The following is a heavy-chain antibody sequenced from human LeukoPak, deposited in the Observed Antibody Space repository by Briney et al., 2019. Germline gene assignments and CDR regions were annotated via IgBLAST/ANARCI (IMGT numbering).Heavy chain of an antibody. J-gene: IGHJ4*02. D-gene: IGHD6-6*01. Sequence: XAXXWXRXXXXXXXXWLGRTYYRSKWYNDYAVSVKSRITINPDTSKNQFSLQLNSVTPEDTAVYYCARSHHSYYFDYWGQGALVTVSS. CDR3: ARSHHSYYFDY. CDR1: XA. V-gene: IGHV6-1*01. CDR2: TYYRSKWYN.